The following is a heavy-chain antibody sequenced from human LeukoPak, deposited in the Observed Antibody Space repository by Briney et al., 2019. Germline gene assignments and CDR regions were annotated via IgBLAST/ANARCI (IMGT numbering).Heavy chain of an antibody. CDR2: FDPEDGET. CDR3: ATKGTGTTGTGEGYYFDY. Sequence: ASVKVSCKVSGYTLTELSMHWVRQAPGKGLEWMGGFDPEDGETIYAQKFQGRVTMTEDTSTDTAYMELSSLRSEDTAVYYCATKGTGTTGTGEGYYFDYWGQGTLVTVSS. CDR1: GYTLTELS. V-gene: IGHV1-24*01. J-gene: IGHJ4*02. D-gene: IGHD1-1*01.